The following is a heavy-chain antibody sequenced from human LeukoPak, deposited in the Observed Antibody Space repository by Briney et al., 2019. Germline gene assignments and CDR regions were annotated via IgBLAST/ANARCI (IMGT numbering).Heavy chain of an antibody. D-gene: IGHD6-19*01. CDR3: AAAPTYSSGWRRGWAFDI. V-gene: IGHV1-58*01. Sequence: TSVKVSCKASGFTFTSSAVQWVRQAHGQRLEWIGWIVVGSGNTNYAQKFQERVTITRDMSTSTAYMELSSLRSEDTAVYYCAAAPTYSSGWRRGWAFDIWGQGTMVTVSS. CDR1: GFTFTSSA. CDR2: IVVGSGNT. J-gene: IGHJ3*02.